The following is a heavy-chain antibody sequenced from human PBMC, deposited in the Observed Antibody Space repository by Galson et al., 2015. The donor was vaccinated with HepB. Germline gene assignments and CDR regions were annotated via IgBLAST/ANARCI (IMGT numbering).Heavy chain of an antibody. CDR1: GFTFSSYA. CDR2: ISGSGGST. D-gene: IGHD1-1*01. Sequence: SLRLSCAASGFTFSSYAMSWVRQAPGKGLEWVSAISGSGGSTYYADSVKGRFTISRDNSKNTLYLQMNSLRAEDTAVYYCAKVRKLEGAFDIWGQGTMVTVSS. CDR3: AKVRKLEGAFDI. V-gene: IGHV3-23*01. J-gene: IGHJ3*02.